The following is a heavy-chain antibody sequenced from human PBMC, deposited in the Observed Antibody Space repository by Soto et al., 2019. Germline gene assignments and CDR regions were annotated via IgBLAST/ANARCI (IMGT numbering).Heavy chain of an antibody. CDR2: IYHGGNI. Sequence: PETRSLTYGVSGDSIKTNDWCNLVRHPSGKRQEWIGEIYHGGNINYNPSLKSRVTISLDKSKNQLSLNLNYVTAADTAIYFWARDHQYTENLAFDYWGQGALVT. D-gene: IGHD2-2*02. CDR1: GDSIKTNDW. CDR3: ARDHQYTENLAFDY. V-gene: IGHV4-4*01. J-gene: IGHJ4*02.